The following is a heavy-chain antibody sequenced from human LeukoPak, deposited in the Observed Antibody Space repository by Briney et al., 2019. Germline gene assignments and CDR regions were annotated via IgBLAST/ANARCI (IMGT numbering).Heavy chain of an antibody. CDR3: ARDYKYAFDN. V-gene: IGHV3-48*01. D-gene: IGHD5-24*01. CDR1: GFTFSAYS. Sequence: GGSLRLSCAASGFTFSAYSMNWVRQAPGKGLGWISYIGISSGNTKYADSVKGRFTISGDKAKNSLYLQMNSLRVEDTAVYYCARDYKYAFDNWGQGTLVTVSS. J-gene: IGHJ4*02. CDR2: IGISSGNT.